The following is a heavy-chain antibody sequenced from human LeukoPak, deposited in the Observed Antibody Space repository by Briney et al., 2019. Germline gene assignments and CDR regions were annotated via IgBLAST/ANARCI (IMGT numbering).Heavy chain of an antibody. CDR1: GYTFTSYD. D-gene: IGHD1-1*01. CDR2: MNPNSGYS. Sequence: ASVKVSCKASGYTFTSYDINWVRQATGQGLEWMGWMNPNSGYSGYAQKFQARVTMARNTSISTAYMELSNLRFEDTAVYYCARSKTGSLGNWFDLWGQGTQVTVSS. V-gene: IGHV1-8*01. CDR3: ARSKTGSLGNWFDL. J-gene: IGHJ5*02.